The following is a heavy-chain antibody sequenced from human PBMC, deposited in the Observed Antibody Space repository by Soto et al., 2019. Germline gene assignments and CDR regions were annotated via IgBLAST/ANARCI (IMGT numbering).Heavy chain of an antibody. Sequence: GSLRLSCSASGFTFSSYAMHWVRQAPGKGLEYVSAISSNGGSTYYADSVKGRFTISRDNSKNTLYLQMNSLRAEDTAVYYCAKGPTGRITGTMPAFDIWGQGTMVTVS. V-gene: IGHV3-64*04. CDR1: GFTFSSYA. J-gene: IGHJ3*02. CDR2: ISSNGGST. CDR3: AKGPTGRITGTMPAFDI. D-gene: IGHD1-7*01.